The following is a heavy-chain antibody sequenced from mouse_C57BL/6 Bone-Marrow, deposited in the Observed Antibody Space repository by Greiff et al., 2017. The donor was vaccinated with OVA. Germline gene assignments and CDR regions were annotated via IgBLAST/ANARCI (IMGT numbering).Heavy chain of an antibody. D-gene: IGHD1-1*01. Sequence: QVQLQQSGAELVRPGASVTLSCKASGYTFTDYEMHWVKQTPVHGLEWIGAIDPETGGTAYNQKFKGKAILTADKSSSTAYMELRSLTSEDSAVYYCTRGDGSSWFAYWGQGTLVTVSA. CDR2: IDPETGGT. CDR3: TRGDGSSWFAY. J-gene: IGHJ3*01. V-gene: IGHV1-15*01. CDR1: GYTFTDYE.